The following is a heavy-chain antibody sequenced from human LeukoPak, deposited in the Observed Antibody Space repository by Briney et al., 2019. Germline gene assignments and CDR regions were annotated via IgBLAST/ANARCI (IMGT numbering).Heavy chain of an antibody. CDR1: GYTFTDYY. J-gene: IGHJ4*02. V-gene: IGHV1-2*02. CDR2: IDPNSGGT. D-gene: IGHD3-22*01. Sequence: ASVKVSCKASGYTFTDYYLHWVRQAPGQGLEWMGRIDPNSGGTNFAQKFQGRVTMTRDTSISTAFMELSSLRSDDTAVYYCARGQKRGSGYYYGYWGQGTLVTVSS. CDR3: ARGQKRGSGYYYGY.